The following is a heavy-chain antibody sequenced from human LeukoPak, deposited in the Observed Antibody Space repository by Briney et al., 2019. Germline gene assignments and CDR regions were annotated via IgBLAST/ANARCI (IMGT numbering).Heavy chain of an antibody. D-gene: IGHD4-17*01. CDR2: ISGSGGST. Sequence: PGGSLRLSCAASGFTFSSYALSWVRQAPGKGLEWVSAISGSGGSTYYADSVKGRFTISRDNSKNTLYLQMNSLRAEDTAVYYCAKFQAGTVTTFDYWGQGTLVTVSS. J-gene: IGHJ4*02. CDR3: AKFQAGTVTTFDY. V-gene: IGHV3-23*01. CDR1: GFTFSSYA.